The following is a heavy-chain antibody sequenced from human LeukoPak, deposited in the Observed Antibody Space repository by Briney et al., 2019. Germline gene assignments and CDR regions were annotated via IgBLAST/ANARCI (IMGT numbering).Heavy chain of an antibody. Sequence: GGSLRLSCAASGFTSSDYYMSWIRQAPGKGLEWVSYISSSGSTIYYADSVKGRFTISRDNAKNSLYLQMNSLRAEDTAVYYCARPPGSSGYYYPFDYWGQGTLVTVSS. J-gene: IGHJ4*02. CDR2: ISSSGSTI. CDR3: ARPPGSSGYYYPFDY. CDR1: GFTSSDYY. D-gene: IGHD3-22*01. V-gene: IGHV3-11*04.